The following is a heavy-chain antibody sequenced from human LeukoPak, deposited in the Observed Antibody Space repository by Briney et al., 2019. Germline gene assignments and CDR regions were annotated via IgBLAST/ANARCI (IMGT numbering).Heavy chain of an antibody. CDR2: ISGSGDST. CDR3: AVGAQPDF. CDR1: GFIFSNNA. J-gene: IGHJ4*02. V-gene: IGHV3-23*01. Sequence: GGPLRLSCAPSGFIFSNNATSWVRPTPGKGREWVATISGSGDSTYYADSVKGRFTISRDNSKNTLYLHMNSLRAEDTAVCYCAVGAQPDFWGQGTLVTVSS. D-gene: IGHD1-26*01.